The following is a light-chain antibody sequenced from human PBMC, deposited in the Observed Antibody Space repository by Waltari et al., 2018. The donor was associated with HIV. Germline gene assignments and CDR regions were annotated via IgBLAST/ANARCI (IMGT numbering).Light chain of an antibody. Sequence: QSALTQPASVSGSLGQSITISCTGTSSDVGGHNSVSWYQQHPGKAPKLLISDLSTRPSGCSDRFSGSKSCNTASLTISGLQAEDEADYYCSSYTANSRIFGGGTRLTVL. CDR1: SSDVGGHNS. J-gene: IGLJ2*01. V-gene: IGLV2-14*03. CDR2: DLS. CDR3: SSYTANSRI.